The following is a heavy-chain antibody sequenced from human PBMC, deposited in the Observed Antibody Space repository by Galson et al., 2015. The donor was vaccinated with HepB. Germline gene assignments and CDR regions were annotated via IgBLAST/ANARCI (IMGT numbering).Heavy chain of an antibody. D-gene: IGHD2-2*02. J-gene: IGHJ6*03. Sequence: QSGAEVKKPGESLKISCKVTGYTPFELSIHWVRQAPGKGLEWMGSFDPEDGERTFAQMFQGRVTMTEDTSTDAAYMELSSLRSEDTAVYYCATGRSCKSNSCYTRSESYNMAVWGKGTTVTVSS. CDR1: GYTPFELS. CDR3: ATGRSCKSNSCYTRSESYNMAV. CDR2: FDPEDGER. V-gene: IGHV1-24*01.